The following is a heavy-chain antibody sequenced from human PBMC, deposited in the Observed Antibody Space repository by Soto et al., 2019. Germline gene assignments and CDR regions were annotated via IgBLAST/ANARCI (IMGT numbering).Heavy chain of an antibody. CDR2: INPHGGST. CDR3: ARSSGGNFGIIIEGTNWFAP. J-gene: IGHJ5*02. D-gene: IGHD1-26*01. Sequence: ASVKVSCKAPRDTFTSYYINWVRQAPGQGLEWMGVINPHGGSTAYAQKFKGRVTLTRDASASTVYMEVSSLTSEDTAMYYCARSSGGNFGIIIEGTNWFAPWGQGALVTVSS. V-gene: IGHV1-46*01. CDR1: RDTFTSYY.